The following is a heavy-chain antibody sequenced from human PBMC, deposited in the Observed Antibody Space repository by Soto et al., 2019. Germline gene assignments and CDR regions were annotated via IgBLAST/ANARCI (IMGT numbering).Heavy chain of an antibody. V-gene: IGHV4-31*03. CDR1: GGSISSGGYY. J-gene: IGHJ3*02. CDR3: GGDGGGGVVVITPDAFDI. CDR2: IYYSGST. D-gene: IGHD3-22*01. Sequence: QVQLQESGPGLVKPSQTLSLTCTVSGGSISSGGYYWSWIRQHPGKGLEWIGYIYYSGSTYYNPSLKSRVTIPGTPYKTTFPLKLGVGPAGATAVFFGGGDGGGGVVVITPDAFDIWGQGTMVTVSS.